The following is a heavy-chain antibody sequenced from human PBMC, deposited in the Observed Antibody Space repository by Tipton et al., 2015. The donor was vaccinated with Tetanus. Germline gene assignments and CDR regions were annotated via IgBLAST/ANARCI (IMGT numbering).Heavy chain of an antibody. Sequence: LRLSCTVSGGSITSYYWSWIRQPPGKGLEWIGHIYSSGSTNYSPSYNPSLKGRLTIPADTSKNQVSLQLSSVTAADTALYYCARHWGMPLGACAFSYWGQGVLVTVAS. CDR1: GGSITSYY. CDR3: ARHWGMPLGACAFSY. V-gene: IGHV4-59*08. CDR2: IYSSGST. D-gene: IGHD3-16*01. J-gene: IGHJ4*02.